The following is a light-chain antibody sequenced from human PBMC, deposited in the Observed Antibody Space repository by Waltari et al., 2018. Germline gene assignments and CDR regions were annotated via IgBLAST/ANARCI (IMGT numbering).Light chain of an antibody. Sequence: QSALTQPASVSGSPGQSITISCTGTSSDVGAFNYVSWYQQHPGKTPNVIIYGVTNRPFGVSTRFSGSKSGNTASLTISGLQAEDEADYYCNSYTTTAARVFGGGTRLTVL. CDR3: NSYTTTAARV. V-gene: IGLV2-14*01. CDR1: SSDVGAFNY. J-gene: IGLJ3*02. CDR2: GVT.